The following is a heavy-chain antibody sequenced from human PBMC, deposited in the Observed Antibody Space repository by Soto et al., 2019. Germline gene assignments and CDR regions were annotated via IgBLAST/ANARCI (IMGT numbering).Heavy chain of an antibody. D-gene: IGHD3-22*01. CDR3: AIDRKYNYDSSGYYYGMDV. J-gene: IGHJ6*02. CDR1: GGTFSISA. CDR2: IIPIFGTA. V-gene: IGHV1-69*13. Sequence: SVKVSCTSSGGTFSISAITGVRQAPGQGLEWMGGIIPIFGTANYAQKFQGRVTITADESTSTAYMELSSLRSEDTAVYYCAIDRKYNYDSSGYYYGMDVWGQGTTVTSP.